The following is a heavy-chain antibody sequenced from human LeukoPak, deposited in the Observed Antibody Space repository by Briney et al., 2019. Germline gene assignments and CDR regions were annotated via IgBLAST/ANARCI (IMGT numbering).Heavy chain of an antibody. CDR2: IKQDGSEK. CDR1: GFTFSSYG. D-gene: IGHD2-15*01. CDR3: ARVVVHAFDT. J-gene: IGHJ3*02. V-gene: IGHV3-7*01. Sequence: GGSLRLSCAASGFTFSSYGMHWVRQAPGKGLEWVANIKQDGSEKYYVDSVKGRFTISRDNAKNSLYLQMNSLRAEDTAVYYCARVVVHAFDTWGQGTMVTVSS.